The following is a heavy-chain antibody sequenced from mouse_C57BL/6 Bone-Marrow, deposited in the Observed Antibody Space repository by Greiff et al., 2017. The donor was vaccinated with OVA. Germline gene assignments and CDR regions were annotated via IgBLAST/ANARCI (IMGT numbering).Heavy chain of an antibody. CDR3: ALHYDYGKTYFDY. CDR2: FHPYNDDT. Sequence: QVHVKQSGAELVKPGASVKMSCKASGYTFTTYPIEWMKQNHGKSLEWIGNFHPYNDDTKYNEKFKGKATLTVEKSSSTVYLELSRLTSDDSAVYYCALHYDYGKTYFDYWGQGTTLTVSS. D-gene: IGHD2-4*01. V-gene: IGHV1-47*01. CDR1: GYTFTTYP. J-gene: IGHJ2*01.